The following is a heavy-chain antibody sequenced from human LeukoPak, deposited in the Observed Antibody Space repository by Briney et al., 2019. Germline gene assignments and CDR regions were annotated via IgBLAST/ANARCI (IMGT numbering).Heavy chain of an antibody. J-gene: IGHJ4*02. CDR3: AKDRGHRYCSSTSCYQGGYYFDY. CDR2: ISYDGSNK. Sequence: QPGGSLRLSCAASGFTFSSYGMHWVRQAPGKGLEWVAVISYDGSNKYYADSVKGRFTISRDNPKNTLYLQMNSLRAEDTAVYYCAKDRGHRYCSSTSCYQGGYYFDYWGQGTLVTVSS. V-gene: IGHV3-30*18. CDR1: GFTFSSYG. D-gene: IGHD2-2*01.